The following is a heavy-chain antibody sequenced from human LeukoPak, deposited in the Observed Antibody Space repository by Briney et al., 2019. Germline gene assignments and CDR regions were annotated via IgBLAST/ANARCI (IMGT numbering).Heavy chain of an antibody. CDR3: ARQWLRFNYFDY. J-gene: IGHJ4*02. CDR1: GGTFSSYA. D-gene: IGHD5-12*01. V-gene: IGHV1-69*13. Sequence: EASVKVSCTASGGTFSSYAISWVRQAPGQGLEWMGGIIPIFGTANYAQKFQGRVTITADESTSTAYMELSSLRSEDTAVYYCARQWLRFNYFDYWGQGTLVTVSS. CDR2: IIPIFGTA.